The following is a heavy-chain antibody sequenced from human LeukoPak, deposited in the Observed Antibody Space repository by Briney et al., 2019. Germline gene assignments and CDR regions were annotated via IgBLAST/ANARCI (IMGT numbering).Heavy chain of an antibody. CDR3: ARSLDYGGNVSWFDP. CDR2: IYPGDSDT. CDR1: GYSFTSYW. J-gene: IGHJ5*02. Sequence: GESLKISRKGSGYSFTSYWIGWVRQMPGKGLEWMGIIYPGDSDTRYSPSFQGQVTISADKSISTAYLQWSSLKASDTAMYYCARSLDYGGNVSWFDPWGQGTLVTVSS. V-gene: IGHV5-51*01. D-gene: IGHD4-23*01.